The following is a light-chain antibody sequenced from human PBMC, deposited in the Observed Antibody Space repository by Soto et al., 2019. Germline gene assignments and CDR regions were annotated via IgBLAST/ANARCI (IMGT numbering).Light chain of an antibody. V-gene: IGLV2-11*01. J-gene: IGLJ1*01. CDR2: EVN. CDR1: SSAVGGYNY. Sequence: QSALTQPRSVSGSPGQSVTISCTGASSAVGGYNYVSWYQQHPGEAPKLLIYEVNKRPSRVPDCFAGSKSGNTASRTISGLQAEDEADYYCCSYAGNSYVFGTGTKLTVL. CDR3: CSYAGNSYV.